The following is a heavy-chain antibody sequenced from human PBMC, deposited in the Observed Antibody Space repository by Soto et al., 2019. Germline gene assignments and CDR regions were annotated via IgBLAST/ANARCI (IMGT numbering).Heavy chain of an antibody. D-gene: IGHD6-19*01. CDR1: GFTFNTYG. CDR2: ISYDGSNE. J-gene: IGHJ5*02. V-gene: IGHV3-30*18. CDR3: AKSLAVAAGWFDP. Sequence: SLRRSFAASGFTFNTYGMHWVRRAPGKGLEWVAFISYDGSNEYYADSVKGRFTISRDNSKNTVFLQMNSLRGEDTAVYYCAKSLAVAAGWFDPWGQGALVTVSS.